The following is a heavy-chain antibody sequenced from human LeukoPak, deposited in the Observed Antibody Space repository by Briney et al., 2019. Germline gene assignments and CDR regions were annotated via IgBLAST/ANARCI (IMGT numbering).Heavy chain of an antibody. CDR1: GDSVSSNSAA. Sequence: SQTLSLTRAISGDSVSSNSAAWSWVRQSPSRGLEWLGRTYYRSKWYYDYAVSVKSRITINPDTSKNQFSLQLNSVTPEDTAVYYCARGATAYFDYWGQETLVTVSS. J-gene: IGHJ4*02. CDR3: ARGATAYFDY. D-gene: IGHD5-12*01. CDR2: TYYRSKWYY. V-gene: IGHV6-1*01.